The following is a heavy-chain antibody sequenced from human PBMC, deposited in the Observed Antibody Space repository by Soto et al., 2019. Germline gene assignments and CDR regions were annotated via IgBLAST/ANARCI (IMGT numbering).Heavy chain of an antibody. CDR2: ISGSGGST. CDR3: VKENYYDSSGYYLGAFDI. Sequence: GGSLRLSCAASGFTFSSYAMSWVRQAPGKGLEWVSAISGSGGSTYYADSVKGRFTISRDNSKNTLYLQMNSLRAEDTAVYYCVKENYYDSSGYYLGAFDIWGQGTMVTVSS. CDR1: GFTFSSYA. V-gene: IGHV3-23*01. D-gene: IGHD3-22*01. J-gene: IGHJ3*02.